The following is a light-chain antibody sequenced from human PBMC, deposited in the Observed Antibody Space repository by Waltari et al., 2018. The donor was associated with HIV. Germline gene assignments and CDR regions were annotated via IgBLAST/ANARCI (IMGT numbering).Light chain of an antibody. V-gene: IGKV1-5*03. CDR2: RAS. CDR1: QSIATS. CDR3: QQSDGGSRT. J-gene: IGKJ1*01. Sequence: DIQMTQSPSTLSASIGDRVTITCRASQSIATSLAWYQQKPGKSPKLLIYRASNLETGVPPRFSGSGSGTGFSLTINALQADDFATYYCQQSDGGSRTFGQGTTV.